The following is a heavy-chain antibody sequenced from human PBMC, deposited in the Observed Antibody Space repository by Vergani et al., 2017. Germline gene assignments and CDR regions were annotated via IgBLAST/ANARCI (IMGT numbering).Heavy chain of an antibody. Sequence: EVQLVQSGAEVKKPGESLKISCKGSGYSFTSYWIGWVRQMPGKGLEWMGIIYPGDSDSRYSPSFQGQVTISADKSISPAYRQWSSLKASDPAMYYCARRGGSGSYYSPYYFDYWGQGTLVTVSS. D-gene: IGHD3-10*01. V-gene: IGHV5-51*01. J-gene: IGHJ4*02. CDR2: IYPGDSDS. CDR3: ARRGGSGSYYSPYYFDY. CDR1: GYSFTSYW.